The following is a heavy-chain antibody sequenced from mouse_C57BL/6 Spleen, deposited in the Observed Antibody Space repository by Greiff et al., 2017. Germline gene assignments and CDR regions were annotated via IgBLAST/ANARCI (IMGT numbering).Heavy chain of an antibody. CDR3: AREEYYYGKSWYFDV. CDR1: GYTFTSYW. V-gene: IGHV1-55*01. Sequence: QVQLQQPGAELVKPGASVKMSCKASGYTFTSYWITWVKQRPGQGLEWIGDIYPGSGSTNYNEKFKSKATLTVDTSSSTAYMRLSSLTSEDSAVYYCAREEYYYGKSWYFDVWGTGTTVTVSS. D-gene: IGHD1-1*01. CDR2: IYPGSGST. J-gene: IGHJ1*03.